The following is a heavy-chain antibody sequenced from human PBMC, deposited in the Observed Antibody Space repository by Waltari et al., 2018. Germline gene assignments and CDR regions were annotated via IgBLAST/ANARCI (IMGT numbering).Heavy chain of an antibody. J-gene: IGHJ3*02. CDR2: INAGNGNT. V-gene: IGHV1-3*03. CDR1: GYTFTSYA. Sequence: QVQLVQSGAEVKKPGASVKVSCKASGYTFTSYAMHWVPQAPGPRLDWMGWINAGNGNTKYSQEFQGRVTITRDTSASTAYMELSSLRSEDMAVYYCARAPFGYDILTGYYFDAFDIWGQGTMVTVSS. D-gene: IGHD3-9*01. CDR3: ARAPFGYDILTGYYFDAFDI.